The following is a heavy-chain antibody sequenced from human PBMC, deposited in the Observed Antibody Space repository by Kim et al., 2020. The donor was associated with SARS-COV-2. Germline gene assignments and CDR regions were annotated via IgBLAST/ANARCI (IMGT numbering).Heavy chain of an antibody. V-gene: IGHV1-18*01. Sequence: ASVKVSCKTSGYTFSTFGISWVRQAPGQGPEWIGWITPDSGDTNYAQKFEGRATMTTDSSTTTAYMELRSLTSDDTAVYYCVRDHGEKARDCFDPWGQGT. D-gene: IGHD2-21*01. J-gene: IGHJ5*02. CDR2: ITPDSGDT. CDR3: VRDHGEKARDCFDP. CDR1: GYTFSTFG.